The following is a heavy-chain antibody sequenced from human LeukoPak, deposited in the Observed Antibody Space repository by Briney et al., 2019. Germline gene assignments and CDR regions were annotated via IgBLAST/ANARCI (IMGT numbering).Heavy chain of an antibody. CDR2: ISGSGGST. J-gene: IGHJ4*02. V-gene: IGHV3-23*01. CDR1: GFTFSSYS. D-gene: IGHD3-22*01. Sequence: GGSLRLSCAASGFTFSSYSMNWVRQAPGKGLEWVSVISGSGGSTHYADSVKGRFTISRDNSKNTLYLQMNSLRAEDTAVYYCANDYYDSGGYWGQGTLVTVSS. CDR3: ANDYYDSGGY.